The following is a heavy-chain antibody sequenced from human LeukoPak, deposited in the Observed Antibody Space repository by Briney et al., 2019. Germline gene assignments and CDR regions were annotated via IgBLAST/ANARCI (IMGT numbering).Heavy chain of an antibody. CDR1: GYTFTGYY. CDR2: INPNSGGT. D-gene: IGHD3-22*01. Sequence: ASVKVSCKASGYTFTGYYMHWVRQAPGQGLEWMGRINPNSGGTNYAQKFQGRVTMTRDTSISTAYVELSRLRSDDTAVYYCARGIPFDYYDSSGYYFWMGYWGQGTLVTVSS. V-gene: IGHV1-2*06. J-gene: IGHJ4*02. CDR3: ARGIPFDYYDSSGYYFWMGY.